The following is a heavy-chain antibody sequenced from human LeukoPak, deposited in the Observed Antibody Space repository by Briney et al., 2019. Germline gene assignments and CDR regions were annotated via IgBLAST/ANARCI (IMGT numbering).Heavy chain of an antibody. CDR2: INPNSGGT. Sequence: ASVKVSCKASGYTFTGYYMHWVRQAPGQGLEWMGWINPNSGGTNYAQKFQGRVTMTRVTSISTAYMELSRLRSDDTAVYYCARYYYDSSGYFLPWRQGTLVTVSS. CDR3: ARYYYDSSGYFLP. D-gene: IGHD3-22*01. CDR1: GYTFTGYY. J-gene: IGHJ5*02. V-gene: IGHV1-2*02.